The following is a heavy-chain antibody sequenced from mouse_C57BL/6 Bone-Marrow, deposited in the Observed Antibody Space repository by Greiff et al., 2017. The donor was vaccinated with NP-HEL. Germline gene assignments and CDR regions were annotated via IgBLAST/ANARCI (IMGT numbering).Heavy chain of an antibody. CDR1: GYAFTNYL. D-gene: IGHD2-3*01. V-gene: IGHV1-54*01. J-gene: IGHJ1*03. CDR2: INPGSGGT. Sequence: VNVVESGAELVRPGTSVKVSCKASGYAFTNYLIEWVKQRPGQGLEWIGVINPGSGGTNYNEKFKGKATLTADKSSSTAYMQLSSLTSEDSAVYFCARSYDGYWGYFDVWGTGTTVTVSS. CDR3: ARSYDGYWGYFDV.